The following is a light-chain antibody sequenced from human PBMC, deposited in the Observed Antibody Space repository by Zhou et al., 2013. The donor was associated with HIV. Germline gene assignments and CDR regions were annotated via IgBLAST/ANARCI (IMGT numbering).Light chain of an antibody. J-gene: IGKJ2*01. Sequence: EIVLTQSPATLSLSPGERATLSCRASQSVSSYLAWYQQKPGQAPRLLIYGSSTRATGVPARFSGSGSGTEFTLTISSVQSEDFAVYFCQQYTSWPRTFGQGTKLEVK. CDR2: GSS. V-gene: IGKV3-15*01. CDR3: QQYTSWPRT. CDR1: QSVSSY.